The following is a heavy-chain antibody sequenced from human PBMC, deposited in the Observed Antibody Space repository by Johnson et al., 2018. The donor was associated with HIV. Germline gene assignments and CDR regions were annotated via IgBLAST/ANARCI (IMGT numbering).Heavy chain of an antibody. Sequence: VESGGGLVQPGRCLRLSCAASGFTFNDYAMHWVRQAPGKGLEWVSGISWNSDTIVYADSVKGRLTISRDNSKNTLYLQMNSLRAEDTAVYYCARVAPAHDAFDIWGQGTMVTVSS. V-gene: IGHV3-9*01. CDR1: GFTFNDYA. CDR2: ISWNSDTI. J-gene: IGHJ3*02. D-gene: IGHD2-2*01. CDR3: ARVAPAHDAFDI.